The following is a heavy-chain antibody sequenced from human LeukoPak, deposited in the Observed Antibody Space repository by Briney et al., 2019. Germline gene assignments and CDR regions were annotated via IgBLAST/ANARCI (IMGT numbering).Heavy chain of an antibody. Sequence: SSETLSLTRTVSGGSISNYYWNWIRQPPGKGLEWIGYIYYNGSTNYNPSLKGRVTISVDTSKNQFSLRLSSVTAADTAVYYCARNSYYDNSGEGAFDIWGQGTIVTVSS. CDR1: GGSISNYY. J-gene: IGHJ3*02. V-gene: IGHV4-59*12. CDR3: ARNSYYDNSGEGAFDI. D-gene: IGHD3-22*01. CDR2: IYYNGST.